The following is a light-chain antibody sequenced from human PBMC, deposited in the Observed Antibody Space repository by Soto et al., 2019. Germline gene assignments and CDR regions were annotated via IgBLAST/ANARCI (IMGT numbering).Light chain of an antibody. CDR3: QQGYSTVLYT. CDR2: AAS. CDR1: QSISSH. Sequence: DIQMTQSPSSLSASVGDRVTITCRASQSISSHLNWYQHKPGKAPKLLIYAASGLQSGVPSRFSDSGSGTDFTLTISSLQPEDFATYYCQQGYSTVLYTFGQGTKLEIK. J-gene: IGKJ2*01. V-gene: IGKV1-39*01.